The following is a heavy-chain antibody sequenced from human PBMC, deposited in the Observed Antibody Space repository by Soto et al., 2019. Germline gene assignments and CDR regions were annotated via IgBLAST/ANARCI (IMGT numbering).Heavy chain of an antibody. D-gene: IGHD1-26*01. Sequence: PSETLSLTCTVSGGSISSYYWSWIRQPPGKGLEWIGYIYYSGSTSYNPSLKSRVTISVDTSKNQFSLKLSSVTAADTAVYYCARDTSGSYLGGYYFDYWGQGTLVTVSS. CDR3: ARDTSGSYLGGYYFDY. V-gene: IGHV4-59*01. CDR1: GGSISSYY. J-gene: IGHJ4*02. CDR2: IYYSGST.